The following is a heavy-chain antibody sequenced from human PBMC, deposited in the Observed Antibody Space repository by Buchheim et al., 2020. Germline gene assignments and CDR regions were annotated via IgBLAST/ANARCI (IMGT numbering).Heavy chain of an antibody. D-gene: IGHD2-21*01. CDR2: ISSSGSTI. J-gene: IGHJ4*02. CDR3: ARGGAWGLPHLFDY. CDR1: GFTFSTYE. V-gene: IGHV3-48*03. Sequence: VQVVESGGGLLQPGGSLRLSCAASGFTFSTYEMNWVRQAPGKGREWVSYISSSGSTIYYADSVRGRFTISRDNPKNSLFLSMNSLRVEDTAVYYCARGGAWGLPHLFDYWGQGTL.